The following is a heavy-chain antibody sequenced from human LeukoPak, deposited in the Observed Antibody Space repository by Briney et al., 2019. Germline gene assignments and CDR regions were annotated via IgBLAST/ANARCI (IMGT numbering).Heavy chain of an antibody. J-gene: IGHJ4*02. V-gene: IGHV4-34*01. CDR3: ARGYYGPLDY. D-gene: IGHD3-10*01. Sequence: SETLSLTCAVYGGSFSGYYWSWIRQPPGKGLEWIGEINHSGSTNYNPFLKSRVTISVDTSKNQFSLKLSSVTAADTAVYYCARGYYGPLDYWGQGTLVTVSS. CDR1: GGSFSGYY. CDR2: INHSGST.